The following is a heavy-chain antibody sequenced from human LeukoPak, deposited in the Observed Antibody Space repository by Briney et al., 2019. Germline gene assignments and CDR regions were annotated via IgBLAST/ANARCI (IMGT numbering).Heavy chain of an antibody. V-gene: IGHV4-34*01. CDR1: GGSFSGYY. CDR3: ARVKGIAARLNWFDP. D-gene: IGHD6-6*01. J-gene: IGHJ5*02. Sequence: SETLSLTCAVYGGSFSGYYWSWIRQPPGKGLEWIGEINHSGSTNYNPSLKSRVTISVDTPKNQFSLKLSSVTAADTAVYYCARVKGIAARLNWFDPWGQGTLVTVSS. CDR2: INHSGST.